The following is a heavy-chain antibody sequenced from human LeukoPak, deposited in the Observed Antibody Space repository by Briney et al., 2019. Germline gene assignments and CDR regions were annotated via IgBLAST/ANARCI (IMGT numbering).Heavy chain of an antibody. V-gene: IGHV4-34*01. CDR3: ARDRWGTGTTLAQTDYYYYYGMDV. D-gene: IGHD1-7*01. J-gene: IGHJ6*02. Sequence: SETLSLTCAVYGGSFSGYYWSWIRQPPGKGLEWIGEINHSGSTNYNPSLKSRVTISVDTSKNQFSLKLSSVTAADTAVYYCARDRWGTGTTLAQTDYYYYYGMDVWGQGTTVTVSS. CDR1: GGSFSGYY. CDR2: INHSGST.